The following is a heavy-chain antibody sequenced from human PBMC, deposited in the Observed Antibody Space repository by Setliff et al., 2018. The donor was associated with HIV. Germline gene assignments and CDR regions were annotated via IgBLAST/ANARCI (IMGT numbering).Heavy chain of an antibody. J-gene: IGHJ2*01. D-gene: IGHD5-18*01. Sequence: PSQTLSLTCAVYGGSFSAYSWTWVRQPPGKGLEWIGEINHSGSTNYNPSLKSRVTMSVDTSKSQFSLGLTLVTAADTAIYYCARVQRGRGYSHGHWYFDLRGRGTLVTVSS. CDR3: ARVQRGRGYSHGHWYFDL. CDR2: INHSGST. V-gene: IGHV4-34*01. CDR1: GGSFSAYS.